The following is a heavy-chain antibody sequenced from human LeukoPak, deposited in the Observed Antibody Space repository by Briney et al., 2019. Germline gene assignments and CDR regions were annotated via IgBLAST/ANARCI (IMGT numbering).Heavy chain of an antibody. D-gene: IGHD1-26*01. CDR2: ISSSSSTI. CDR1: GFTFSSYS. J-gene: IGHJ4*02. Sequence: KSGGSLRLSCAASGFTFSSYSMNWVRQAPGKGLEWVSYISSSSSTIYYADSVEGRFTISRDNAKNSLYLQMNSLRAEDTAVYYCARGRISIVGASDYWGQGTLVTVSS. V-gene: IGHV3-48*04. CDR3: ARGRISIVGASDY.